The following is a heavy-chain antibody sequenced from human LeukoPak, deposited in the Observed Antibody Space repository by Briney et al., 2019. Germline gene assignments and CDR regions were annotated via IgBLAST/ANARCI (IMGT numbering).Heavy chain of an antibody. J-gene: IGHJ4*02. CDR1: GFTFEDYT. V-gene: IGHV3-43*01. Sequence: GGSLRLSCAAFGFTFEDYTMHWVRQAPGKTLEWVSLISWDGTTYYADAVKGRFTMSRDNSKNALYLQMDTLRSEDTAFYYCVKDLSFESSGYVFDYWGQGTLVTVSS. CDR2: ISWDGTT. D-gene: IGHD3-22*01. CDR3: VKDLSFESSGYVFDY.